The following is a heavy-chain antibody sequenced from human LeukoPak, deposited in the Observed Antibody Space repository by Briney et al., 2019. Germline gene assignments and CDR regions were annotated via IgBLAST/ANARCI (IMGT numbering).Heavy chain of an antibody. V-gene: IGHV1-2*02. D-gene: IGHD6-19*01. CDR1: GYTFTGYY. CDR2: INPNTGGT. J-gene: IGHJ3*02. Sequence: ASVKVSCKTSGYTFTGYYIQWLRQAPGQGLEWMGWINPNTGGTNSAQRFQGRVTMTRDTSITTAYMDLVRLTSDDTAVYYCARQTLAVAGDDAFDIWGQETMVTVSS. CDR3: ARQTLAVAGDDAFDI.